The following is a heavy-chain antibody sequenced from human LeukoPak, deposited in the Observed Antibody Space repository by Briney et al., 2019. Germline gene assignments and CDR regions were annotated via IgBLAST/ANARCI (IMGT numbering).Heavy chain of an antibody. CDR2: IYYSGST. CDR1: GGSISSSSYY. V-gene: IGHV4-39*01. J-gene: IGHJ4*02. Sequence: PSETLSLTCTVSGGSISSSSYYWGWIRQPPGKGLEWIGSIYYSGSTYYNPSLKSRVTISVDTSKNQFSLKLSSVTAADTAVYYCAGGSEYGDYAGYYFDYWGQGTLVTVSS. CDR3: AGGSEYGDYAGYYFDY. D-gene: IGHD4-17*01.